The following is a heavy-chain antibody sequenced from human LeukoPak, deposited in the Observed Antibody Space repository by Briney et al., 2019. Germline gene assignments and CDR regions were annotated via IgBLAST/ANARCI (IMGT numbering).Heavy chain of an antibody. Sequence: PGGSLRLSCAASGLIFSNYAMHWVRQAPGKGLEWVAVISYDGANKYYADSVRGRFAISRDNSKSTLYLQMNSLRPEDTAVYYCAVIVVVTASTAFDIWGQGTMVTVSS. CDR2: ISYDGANK. J-gene: IGHJ3*02. CDR1: GLIFSNYA. CDR3: AVIVVVTASTAFDI. D-gene: IGHD2-21*02. V-gene: IGHV3-30*09.